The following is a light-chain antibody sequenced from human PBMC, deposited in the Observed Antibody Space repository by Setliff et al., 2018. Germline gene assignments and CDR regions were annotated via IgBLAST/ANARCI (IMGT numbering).Light chain of an antibody. CDR1: QDVGPW. Sequence: DIQMTQSPSTVSAHVGDRVIITCRASQDVGPWLAWYQQKPGNAPNLLISGATRLQSGVPSRFSGSGAGTEFVLTISSLQPEDFATYYCQQGKRVPLSFGGG. CDR2: GAT. V-gene: IGKV1-12*01. CDR3: QQGKRVPLS. J-gene: IGKJ4*01.